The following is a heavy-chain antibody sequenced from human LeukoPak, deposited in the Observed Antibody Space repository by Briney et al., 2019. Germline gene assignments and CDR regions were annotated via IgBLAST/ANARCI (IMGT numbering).Heavy chain of an antibody. CDR1: GFTFSNYA. D-gene: IGHD2/OR15-2a*01. Sequence: GGSLRLSCDASGFTFSNYAMSWVRQAPGKGLEWVSSISGSGDTTYYANTVKGRFTISRDNSTNTLYLQMSSLRSEDTAVYYCAKPEKAVLAINYFFDYWGQGTLVTVCS. J-gene: IGHJ4*02. V-gene: IGHV3-23*01. CDR2: ISGSGDTT. CDR3: AKPEKAVLAINYFFDY.